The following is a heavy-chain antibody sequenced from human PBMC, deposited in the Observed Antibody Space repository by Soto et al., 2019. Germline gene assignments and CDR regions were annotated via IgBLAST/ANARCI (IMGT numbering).Heavy chain of an antibody. Sequence: PGGSLRLSCAASGFPFSSYAMHWVRQAPGKGLEWVAVISYDGSNKYYADSVKGRFTISRDNSKNTLYLQMNSLRAEDTAVYYCARDLPPDPIAAAVWGQGTTVTVSS. CDR3: ARDLPPDPIAAAV. V-gene: IGHV3-30-3*01. CDR2: ISYDGSNK. J-gene: IGHJ6*02. CDR1: GFPFSSYA. D-gene: IGHD6-13*01.